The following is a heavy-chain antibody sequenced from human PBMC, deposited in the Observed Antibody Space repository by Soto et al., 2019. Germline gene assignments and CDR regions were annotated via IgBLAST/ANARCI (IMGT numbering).Heavy chain of an antibody. CDR1: GGSISSGGYY. CDR3: ARDLGTTVTIPGVFDP. J-gene: IGHJ5*02. D-gene: IGHD4-17*01. Sequence: SETLSLTCTVSGGSISSGGYYWSWIRQHPGKGLEWIGYIYYSGSTYHNPSLKSRVTISVDTSKNQFSLKLSSVTAADTAVYYCARDLGTTVTIPGVFDPWGQGTLVTVS. V-gene: IGHV4-31*03. CDR2: IYYSGST.